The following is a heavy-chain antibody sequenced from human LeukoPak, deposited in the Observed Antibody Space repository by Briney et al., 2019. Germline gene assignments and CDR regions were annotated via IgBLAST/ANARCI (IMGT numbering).Heavy chain of an antibody. J-gene: IGHJ6*04. Sequence: PSETLSLTCTVSGGSISSSSYYWGWIRQPPGKGLEWIGSIYYSGSTYYNPSLKSRVTISVDTSKNQFSLKLSSVTAADTVVYYCARAFYDSSGYYDVWGKGTTVTVSS. CDR2: IYYSGST. D-gene: IGHD3-22*01. V-gene: IGHV4-39*07. CDR1: GGSISSSSYY. CDR3: ARAFYDSSGYYDV.